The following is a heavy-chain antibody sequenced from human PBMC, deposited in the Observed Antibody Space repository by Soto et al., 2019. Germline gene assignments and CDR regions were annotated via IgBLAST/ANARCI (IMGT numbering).Heavy chain of an antibody. D-gene: IGHD5-18*01. CDR1: GFTFNTYG. V-gene: IGHV3-30*18. Sequence: GGSLRFSCAASGFTFNTYGMYWVRQAPGKGLEWVAAISYDGSNKYHADSVKGRFTISRDNSKNTLYLQMNSLRVEDTAVYYCAKDIVRYTYGACDYWGQGALVTVSS. CDR2: ISYDGSNK. CDR3: AKDIVRYTYGACDY. J-gene: IGHJ4*02.